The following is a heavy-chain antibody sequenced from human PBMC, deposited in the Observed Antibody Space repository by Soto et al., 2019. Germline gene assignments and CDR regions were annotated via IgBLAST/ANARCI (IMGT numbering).Heavy chain of an antibody. CDR2: INHSGTI. CDR1: GGSFSGFY. V-gene: IGHV4-34*01. J-gene: IGHJ6*02. D-gene: IGHD2-21*02. CDR3: ARADRTLVTAYGLDV. Sequence: SETLSLTCAVSGGSFSGFYWTWIRQPPGEGLEWIGEINHSGTINFNPSLRSRLTISLDSSKKHFSLKLTSLTAADAAVYYCARADRTLVTAYGLDVWGQGTTVTVSS.